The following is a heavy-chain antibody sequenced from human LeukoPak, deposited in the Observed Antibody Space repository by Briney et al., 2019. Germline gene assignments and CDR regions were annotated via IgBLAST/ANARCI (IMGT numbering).Heavy chain of an antibody. CDR3: ARVGSGSDAFDI. CDR2: ISSSGSII. Sequence: PGGSLRLSCAASGFTFSSYEMNWVRQAPAKGLEWVSYISSSGSIIYYADSVKGRFTISRDNAKNSLYLQMNSLRVEDTAVYYCARVGSGSDAFDIWGQGTMVTVSS. V-gene: IGHV3-48*03. CDR1: GFTFSSYE. J-gene: IGHJ3*02. D-gene: IGHD1-26*01.